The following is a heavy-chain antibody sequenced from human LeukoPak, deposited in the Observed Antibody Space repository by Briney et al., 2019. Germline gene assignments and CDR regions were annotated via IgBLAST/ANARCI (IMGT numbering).Heavy chain of an antibody. V-gene: IGHV4-4*07. J-gene: IGHJ6*02. CDR3: ARVEGSYYYDSSGYYPYYYYYYGMDV. CDR2: IHTSGTT. D-gene: IGHD3-22*01. CDR1: GGSMSSYY. Sequence: SETLSLTCTVSGGSMSSYYWSFIRQSAGTGLEWLGRIHTSGTTWYNPSLKSRVTISVDTSKNQFSLKLSSVTAADTAVYYCARVEGSYYYDSSGYYPYYYYYYGMDVWGQGTTVTVSS.